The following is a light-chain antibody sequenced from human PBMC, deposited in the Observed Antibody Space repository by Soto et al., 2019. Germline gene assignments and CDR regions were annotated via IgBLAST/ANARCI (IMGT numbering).Light chain of an antibody. CDR1: QTTNTY. V-gene: IGKV1-39*01. CDR3: QQTSNTPQT. Sequence: DIQMTQSPSSLSASVGDRVTMTCRASQTTNTYLNWYQQKPGKPPKLLIFAASSLHSGVPSRFTGSGFGTDFTLTITSLQPEDFATYYCQQTSNTPQTFGGGTKVDIK. CDR2: AAS. J-gene: IGKJ4*01.